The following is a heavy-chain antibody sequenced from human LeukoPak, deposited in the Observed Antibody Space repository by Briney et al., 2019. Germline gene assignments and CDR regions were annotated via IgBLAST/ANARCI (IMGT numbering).Heavy chain of an antibody. V-gene: IGHV1-8*03. CDR3: ARGVGGDHDY. D-gene: IGHD1-26*01. J-gene: IGHJ4*02. CDR1: GYSFTNYD. Sequence: ASVKVSCKASGYSFTNYDINWVRQATGQGLEWMGWLNPNTGNTGYAQKFQGRVTITRNTSISTAYLELSSLRSEDTAVYYCARGVGGDHDYWGQGTLVTVSS. CDR2: LNPNTGNT.